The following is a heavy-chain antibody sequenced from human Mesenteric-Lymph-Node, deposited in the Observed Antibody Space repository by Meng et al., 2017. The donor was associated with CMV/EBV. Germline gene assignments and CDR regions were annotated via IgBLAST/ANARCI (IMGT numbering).Heavy chain of an antibody. CDR2: IYYSGST. Sequence: SETLSLTCTVSGGSINSNDHYWGWIRQPPGKGLEWIGNIYYSGSTYYNPSLKSRVIISVDTSKNQFSLKLSSVTAADTAVYYCGSLNRNYRHTFDIWGQGTMVTVSS. J-gene: IGHJ3*02. D-gene: IGHD1-7*01. CDR3: GSLNRNYRHTFDI. V-gene: IGHV4-39*07. CDR1: GGSINSNDHY.